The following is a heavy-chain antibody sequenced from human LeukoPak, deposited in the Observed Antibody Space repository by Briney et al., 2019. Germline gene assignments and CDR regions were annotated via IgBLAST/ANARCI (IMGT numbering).Heavy chain of an antibody. CDR1: GFTFGDYA. CDR2: IRSKAYGGTT. D-gene: IGHD1-26*01. V-gene: IGHV3-49*03. Sequence: GGSLRLSCTASGFTFGDYAMSWFRQAPGKGLEWVGFIRSKAYGGTTEYAASVKGRFTISRDDSKSIAYLQMNSLKTEDTAVYYSTRAGWWELLFDHWGQGTLVTVSS. J-gene: IGHJ4*02. CDR3: TRAGWWELLFDH.